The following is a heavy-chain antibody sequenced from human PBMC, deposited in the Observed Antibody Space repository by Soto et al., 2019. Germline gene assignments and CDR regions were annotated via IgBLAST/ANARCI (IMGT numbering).Heavy chain of an antibody. CDR2: IYSGGYT. D-gene: IGHD3-22*01. V-gene: IGHV3-66*01. J-gene: IGHJ4*02. CDR3: AREAIIVIAAPGYYFDY. CDR1: GFDVSNTD. Sequence: EVQLVESGGDLVQRGGSLRLSCAASGFDVSNTDMSWVRQAPGKGLEWVSVIYSGGYTNYADSVKGRFIVSRDSPKNTLYLQMDSLRAEDTAVYYCAREAIIVIAAPGYYFDYWGQGTLVTVSS.